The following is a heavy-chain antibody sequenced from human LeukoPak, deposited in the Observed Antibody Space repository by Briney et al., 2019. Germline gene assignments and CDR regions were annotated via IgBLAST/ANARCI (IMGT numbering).Heavy chain of an antibody. Sequence: GASVKVSCKASGYTFTSYGLSWVRQAPGQGLEWMGWISPYSGNTNYAQKLQGRVTMTTDTSTSTVYMELRNLRSDDTAMYYCARTLVDYGGISYYSDYWGQGTLVTVSS. J-gene: IGHJ4*02. CDR3: ARTLVDYGGISYYSDY. V-gene: IGHV1-18*01. CDR2: ISPYSGNT. CDR1: GYTFTSYG. D-gene: IGHD4-23*01.